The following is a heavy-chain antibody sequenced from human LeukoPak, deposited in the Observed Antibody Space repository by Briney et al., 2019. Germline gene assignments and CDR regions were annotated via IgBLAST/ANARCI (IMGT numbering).Heavy chain of an antibody. CDR2: ISAYNGNT. CDR1: GYTFTSYG. J-gene: IGHJ5*02. Sequence: ASVKVSCKASGYTFTSYGISWVRQAPGQGLEWMGWISAYNGNTNYAQKLQGRVTMTTDTSTSTAYMELRSLRSDDTAVYYCAREYGSVRYYDFWSGYYSWFDPCGQGTLVTVSS. D-gene: IGHD3-3*01. CDR3: AREYGSVRYYDFWSGYYSWFDP. V-gene: IGHV1-18*01.